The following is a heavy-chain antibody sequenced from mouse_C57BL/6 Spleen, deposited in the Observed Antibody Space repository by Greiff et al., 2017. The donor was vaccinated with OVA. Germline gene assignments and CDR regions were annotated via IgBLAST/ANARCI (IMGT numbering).Heavy chain of an antibody. CDR1: GFTFSDYG. CDR2: ISSGSSTN. CDR3: ARGYGYDFAWFAY. D-gene: IGHD2-2*01. J-gene: IGHJ3*01. V-gene: IGHV5-17*01. Sequence: EVKLVESGGGLVKPGGSLKLSCAASGFTFSDYGMHWVRQAPEKGLEWVAYISSGSSTNYYADTVKGRFTISRDNAKNTLFLQMTSLRSEDTAMYYCARGYGYDFAWFAYWGQGTLVTVSA.